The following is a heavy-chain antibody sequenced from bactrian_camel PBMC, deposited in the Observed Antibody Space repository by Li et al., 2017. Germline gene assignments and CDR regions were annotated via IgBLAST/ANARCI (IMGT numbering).Heavy chain of an antibody. D-gene: IGHD3*01. CDR2: LYTGGGTP. V-gene: IGHV3S31*01. J-gene: IGHJ4*01. Sequence: DVQLVESGGGSVQAGGSLTLSCAASGRTYFNWVMGWFRQAPGKEREGLAVLYTGGGTPHYADSVKGRFTISRDNAKDTLYLQMNSLKIEDTAVYYCALGSSRQATMTARGKGTQVTVS. CDR1: GRTYFNWV.